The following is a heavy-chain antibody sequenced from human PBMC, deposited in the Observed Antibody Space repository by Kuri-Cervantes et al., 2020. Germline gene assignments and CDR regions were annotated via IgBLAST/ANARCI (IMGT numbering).Heavy chain of an antibody. CDR1: GFTFDHYA. CDR2: ISGNSASV. CDR3: ARRVDYYGLGSSFDY. D-gene: IGHD3-10*01. J-gene: IGHJ4*02. Sequence: GGSLRLSCATSGFTFDHYAMHWVRQVPGKGLEYVSGISGNSASVRYADSVKGRFTISRDNAKNSLYLQMNSLRPEDTALYYCARRVDYYGLGSSFDYWGQGTLVTVSS. V-gene: IGHV3-9*01.